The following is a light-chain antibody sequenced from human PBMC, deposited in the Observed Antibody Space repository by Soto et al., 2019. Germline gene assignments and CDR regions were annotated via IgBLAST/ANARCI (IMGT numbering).Light chain of an antibody. CDR3: QQYSSCPLIT. CDR2: GAS. J-gene: IGKJ5*01. V-gene: IGKV3-15*01. CDR1: QSVSSN. Sequence: EIVMTQSPATLSVSPGERATLSCRASQSVSSNLAWYQQKPGQAPSLLIYGASTRATGIPARFSGSGSETDFTRTISSLQSEDFAVYYCQQYSSCPLITCGIGTRLEI.